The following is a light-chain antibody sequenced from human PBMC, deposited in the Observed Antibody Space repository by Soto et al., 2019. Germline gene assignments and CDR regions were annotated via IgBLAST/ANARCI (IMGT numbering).Light chain of an antibody. CDR2: DAS. CDR1: QSVSSY. CDR3: QQRSNWPPIT. J-gene: IGKJ5*01. Sequence: EMVLTQSPATLSLSPGERATPSCRASQSVSSYLAWYQQKPGQAPRLLIYDASNRATGIPARFSGSGSGTDFTLTISSLEPEDVAVYYCQQRSNWPPITFGQGTRLEIK. V-gene: IGKV3-11*01.